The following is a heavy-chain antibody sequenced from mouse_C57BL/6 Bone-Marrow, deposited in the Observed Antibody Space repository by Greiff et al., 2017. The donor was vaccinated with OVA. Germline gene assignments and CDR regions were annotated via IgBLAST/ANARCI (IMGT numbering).Heavy chain of an antibody. J-gene: IGHJ3*01. V-gene: IGHV14-4*01. CDR1: GFNIKDDY. Sequence: VQLQQSGAELVRPGASVKLSCTASGFNIKDDYMHWVKQRPEQGLEWIGWIDPENGDPEYASKFQGKATITADTSSNTAYLQLSSLTSEDTAVYYCLLAWFAYWGQGTLVTVSA. CDR3: LLAWFAY. CDR2: IDPENGDP.